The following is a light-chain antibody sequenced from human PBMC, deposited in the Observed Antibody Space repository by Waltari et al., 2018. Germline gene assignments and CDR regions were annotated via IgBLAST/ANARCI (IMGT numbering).Light chain of an antibody. Sequence: EIVLTQSPATLSLSPGERATLSCRASQRLSSDLACYQQKPGQAPRLLIYDASNRATGIPARFSGSGSGTDFTLTISSLEPEDFAVYYCQQRSNWPGFGQGTKVEIK. CDR3: QQRSNWPG. V-gene: IGKV3-11*01. CDR2: DAS. J-gene: IGKJ1*01. CDR1: QRLSSD.